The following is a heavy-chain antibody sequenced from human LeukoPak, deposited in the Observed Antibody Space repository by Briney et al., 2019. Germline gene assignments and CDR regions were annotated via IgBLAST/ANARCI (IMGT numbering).Heavy chain of an antibody. CDR1: SGSISSYY. V-gene: IGHV4-59*01. Sequence: SETLSLTCTVSSGSISSYYWSWIRQPPGEGREWIGYIYYSGGTNYNPSLKSRVTISVDTSKNQFSLKLSSVTAADTAVYYCARESLTYYYDSSGYSDYYYYYMDVWGKGTTVTVSS. CDR2: IYYSGGT. CDR3: ARESLTYYYDSSGYSDYYYYYMDV. D-gene: IGHD3-22*01. J-gene: IGHJ6*03.